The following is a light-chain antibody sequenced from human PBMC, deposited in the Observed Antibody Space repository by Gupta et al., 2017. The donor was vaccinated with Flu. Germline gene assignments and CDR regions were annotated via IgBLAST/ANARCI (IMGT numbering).Light chain of an antibody. CDR2: GAS. CDR3: HQCVASRS. Sequence: PGTLSLSPGASATLACKASQRVSNNCLAWYQQTPVQPPRLLIYGASMRANGITDRFSGSGYEKDFTLTSSRREHEDFAMYYAHQCVASRSFGQGTKVEIK. J-gene: IGKJ1*01. V-gene: IGKV3-20*01. CDR1: QRVSNNC.